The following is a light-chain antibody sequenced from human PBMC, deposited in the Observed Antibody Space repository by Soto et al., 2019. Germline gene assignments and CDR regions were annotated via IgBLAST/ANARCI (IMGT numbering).Light chain of an antibody. Sequence: QSVLTQPPSASGSPGQSVTISCTGTISDVDAYNYVSWYQQHPGNAPKLIIYEVSQRPSGVPDRFSGSKSGNTASLTVSGLQADDEATYYCSSFAGSISLLFGGGTKLTVL. CDR1: ISDVDAYNY. CDR3: SSFAGSISLL. V-gene: IGLV2-8*01. J-gene: IGLJ2*01. CDR2: EVS.